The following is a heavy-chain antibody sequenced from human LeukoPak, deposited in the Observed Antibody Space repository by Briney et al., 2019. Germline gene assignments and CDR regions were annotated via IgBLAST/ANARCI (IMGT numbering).Heavy chain of an antibody. V-gene: IGHV4-59*11. CDR1: GGSMIDHY. J-gene: IGHJ3*01. D-gene: IGHD3-10*01. Sequence: PSETLSLTCTVSGGSMIDHYWSWVRQPPGKGLEWVGYMHHSGKANSNPSLKSRVTISVDTSKNQVSLKLSSVTAADTAVYYCARDTHEYGSGSYYDDTFDCWGQGTLVTVSS. CDR2: MHHSGKA. CDR3: ARDTHEYGSGSYYDDTFDC.